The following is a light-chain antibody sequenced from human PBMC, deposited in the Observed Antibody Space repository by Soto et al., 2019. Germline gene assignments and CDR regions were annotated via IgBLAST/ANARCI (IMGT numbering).Light chain of an antibody. J-gene: IGLJ2*01. V-gene: IGLV2-14*01. CDR3: SSYTSSLVL. CDR2: DVS. CDR1: SSDVGSFNS. Sequence: QSALTQPASVSGSPGQSITISCTGTSSDVGSFNSVSWYQQHPGKAPKLLIYDVSHRPGGVSSHFSGSKSGNTASLTISGLQAEDEDDYYCSSYTSSLVLFGGGTQLTVL.